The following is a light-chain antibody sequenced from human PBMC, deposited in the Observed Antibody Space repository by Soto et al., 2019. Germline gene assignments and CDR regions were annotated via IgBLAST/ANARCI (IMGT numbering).Light chain of an antibody. V-gene: IGLV1-51*01. J-gene: IGLJ1*01. CDR3: GTWDSSLSAYV. Sequence: QAVLTQPPSVSAAPGQTVTISCSGSSSNIGYNYVSWYQQLPGTAPKLLIYDNNKRPSGIPDRFSGSKSGTSATLGITGLQTGDEADYYCGTWDSSLSAYVFGTGTKLTVL. CDR2: DNN. CDR1: SSNIGYNY.